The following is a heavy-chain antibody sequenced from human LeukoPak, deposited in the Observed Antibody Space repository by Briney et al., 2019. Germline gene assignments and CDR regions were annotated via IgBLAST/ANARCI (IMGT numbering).Heavy chain of an antibody. CDR1: GFTFSDYY. CDR3: ARDGEGYFDWLLSFDY. J-gene: IGHJ4*02. V-gene: IGHV4-38-2*02. CDR2: IYHSGST. D-gene: IGHD3-9*01. Sequence: GSLRLSCAASGFTFSDYYMSWIRQAPGKGLEWIGSIYHSGSTYYNPSLKSRVTISVDTSKNQFSLKLSSVTAADTAVYYCARDGEGYFDWLLSFDYWGQGTLVTVSS.